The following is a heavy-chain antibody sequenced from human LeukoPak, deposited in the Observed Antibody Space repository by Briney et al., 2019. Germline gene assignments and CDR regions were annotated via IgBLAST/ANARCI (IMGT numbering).Heavy chain of an antibody. V-gene: IGHV3-48*01. Sequence: SGGSLRLSCEASGFTFSDYIMNWVRQAPGEGLEWLSYITSTSDTIYYADSVKGRFTSSRDNAKNSVYLQMNSLRAEDTAVYYCARDSNPETGTTYYGMDVWGQGTTVTVSS. CDR3: ARDSNPETGTTYYGMDV. J-gene: IGHJ6*02. D-gene: IGHD1-7*01. CDR1: GFTFSDYI. CDR2: ITSTSDTI.